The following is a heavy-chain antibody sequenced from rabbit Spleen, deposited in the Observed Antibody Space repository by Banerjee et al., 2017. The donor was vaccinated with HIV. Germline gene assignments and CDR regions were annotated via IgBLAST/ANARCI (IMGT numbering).Heavy chain of an antibody. CDR2: IYAGSSGST. V-gene: IGHV1S45*01. CDR3: ATYGGSNGYIPGL. CDR1: GFSFNERYW. J-gene: IGHJ4*01. D-gene: IGHD1-1*01. Sequence: QEQLEESGGGLVQPEGSLTLTCTASGFSFNERYWICWVRQAPGKGLEWIACIYAGSSGSTYYASWAKGRFTISKTSSTTVTLQMTSLTAADTATYFCATYGGSNGYIPGLWGPGTLVTV.